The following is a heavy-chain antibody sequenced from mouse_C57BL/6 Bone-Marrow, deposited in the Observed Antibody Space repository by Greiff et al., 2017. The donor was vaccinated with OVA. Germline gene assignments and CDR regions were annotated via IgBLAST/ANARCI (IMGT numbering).Heavy chain of an antibody. D-gene: IGHD2-4*01. Sequence: VQLQQSGAELVRPGTSVKLSCKASGYTFTSYWMHWVKQRPGQGLEWIGVIDPSDSYTNYNQKFKGKATLTVDTSSSTAYMQLSSLTSEDSAVYYCARSGVYYEYYAMDYWGQGTSVTVSS. CDR2: IDPSDSYT. CDR1: GYTFTSYW. J-gene: IGHJ4*01. V-gene: IGHV1-59*01. CDR3: ARSGVYYEYYAMDY.